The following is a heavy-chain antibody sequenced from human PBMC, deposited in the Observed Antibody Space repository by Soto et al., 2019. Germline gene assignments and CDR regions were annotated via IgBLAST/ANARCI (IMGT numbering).Heavy chain of an antibody. CDR3: ARDWGDSGWFNWFDP. Sequence: QVQLVESGGGVVQPGRSLRLSCVASGFTLSNTGMHWVRQAPGKGLEWVAMISHNGRSTYYVDSVKGRFTISRDNSRNTVYLQMNSLRPEDTSVYYCARDWGDSGWFNWFDPWGQGTLVTVSS. J-gene: IGHJ5*02. V-gene: IGHV3-30*03. CDR2: ISHNGRST. D-gene: IGHD6-19*01. CDR1: GFTLSNTG.